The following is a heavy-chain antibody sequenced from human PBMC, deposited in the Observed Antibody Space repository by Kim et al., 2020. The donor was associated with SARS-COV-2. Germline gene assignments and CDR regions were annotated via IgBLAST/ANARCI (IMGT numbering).Heavy chain of an antibody. CDR3: TRGADAS. Sequence: DGSAIYYVDSWKGRFTISRDNVKAALYLQMNSLRGEDMAVYYCTRGADASWGRGTLVTVSS. J-gene: IGHJ4*02. CDR2: DGSAI. V-gene: IGHV3-7*01. D-gene: IGHD2-2*01.